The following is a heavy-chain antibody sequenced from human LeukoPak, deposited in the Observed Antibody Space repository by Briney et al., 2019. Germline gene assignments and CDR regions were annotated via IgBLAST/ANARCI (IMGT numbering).Heavy chain of an antibody. CDR3: AAESSSSWEGH. V-gene: IGHV3-7*01. Sequence: PGGSLRLSCAASGFPFSRHWMSWVRQAPGKGLQWVANIKEDGSENYYVDSVKGRFTISRDNAKNSLYLQMNSLRAEDTAVYYCAAESSSSWEGHWGQRTLVTLSS. D-gene: IGHD6-6*01. CDR2: IKEDGSEN. J-gene: IGHJ4*02. CDR1: GFPFSRHW.